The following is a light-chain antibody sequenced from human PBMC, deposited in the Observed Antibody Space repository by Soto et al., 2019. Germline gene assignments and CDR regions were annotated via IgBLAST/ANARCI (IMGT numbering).Light chain of an antibody. CDR2: KAS. Sequence: DIQVTHSPSTLSGSVGDRVTITCRASQTISSWLAWYQQKPGKAPKLLIYKASTLKSGVPSRFSGSGSGTEFTLTISSLQPDDFATYYCQHYNSYSEAFSQGTKVDI. CDR1: QTISSW. V-gene: IGKV1-5*03. CDR3: QHYNSYSEA. J-gene: IGKJ1*01.